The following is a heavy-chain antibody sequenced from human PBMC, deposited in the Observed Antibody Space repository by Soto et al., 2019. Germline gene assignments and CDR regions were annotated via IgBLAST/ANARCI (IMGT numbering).Heavy chain of an antibody. V-gene: IGHV3-13*01. CDR2: IGTAGDT. CDR1: GFTFSSYD. CDR3: ARAREYSSSSGASFDFDY. Sequence: GGSLRLSCAASGFTFSSYDMHWVRQATGKGLEWVSAIGTAGDTYYPGYVKDRFHISRENAKNSLYLQLNSLRAEDTAVYYCARAREYSSSSGASFDFDYWGQGTLVTVSS. J-gene: IGHJ4*02. D-gene: IGHD6-6*01.